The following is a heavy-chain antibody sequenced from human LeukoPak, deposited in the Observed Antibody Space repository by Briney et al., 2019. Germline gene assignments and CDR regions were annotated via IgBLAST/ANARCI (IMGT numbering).Heavy chain of an antibody. Sequence: PGGSLRPSCAASGFTFSNAWMSWVRQAPGKGLEWVGRIKSKTDGGTTDYAAPVKGRFTISRDDSKNTLYLKMNSLKTEDTAVYYCTTDALTVTYFDYWGQGTLVTVSS. D-gene: IGHD4-17*01. CDR3: TTDALTVTYFDY. V-gene: IGHV3-15*01. J-gene: IGHJ4*02. CDR1: GFTFSNAW. CDR2: IKSKTDGGTT.